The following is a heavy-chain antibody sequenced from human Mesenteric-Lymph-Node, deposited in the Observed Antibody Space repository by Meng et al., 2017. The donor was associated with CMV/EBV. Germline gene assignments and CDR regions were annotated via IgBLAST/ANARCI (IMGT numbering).Heavy chain of an antibody. Sequence: GESLKISCAASGFSFNIYAMSWVRQAPGKGLEWVSVIYSNDSSTYYADSVQGRFSISRDNSKNTLFLQMDSLRAEDTAVYYCAKSIEPWGSYYYYGLDVWGQGTTVTVSS. CDR2: IYSNDSST. CDR1: GFSFNIYA. V-gene: IGHV3-23*03. J-gene: IGHJ6*02. D-gene: IGHD3-16*01. CDR3: AKSIEPWGSYYYYGLDV.